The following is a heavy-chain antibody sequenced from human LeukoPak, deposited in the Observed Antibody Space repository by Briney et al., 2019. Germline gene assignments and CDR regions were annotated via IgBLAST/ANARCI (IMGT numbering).Heavy chain of an antibody. J-gene: IGHJ5*02. CDR2: INHSGST. CDR3: ARRTAAAGWFDP. V-gene: IGHV4-34*01. D-gene: IGHD6-13*01. CDR1: GGSFSGYY. Sequence: SQTLSLTCAVYGGSFSGYYWSWIRQPPGKGLEWIGEINHSGSTNYNPSLKSRVTISVDTSKNQFSLKLSSVTAADTAVYYCARRTAAAGWFDPWGQGTLVTVSS.